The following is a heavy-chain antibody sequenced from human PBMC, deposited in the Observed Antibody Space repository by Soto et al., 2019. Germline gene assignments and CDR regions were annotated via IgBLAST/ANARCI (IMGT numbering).Heavy chain of an antibody. CDR2: TIPVSGTT. CDR1: GDSFNDYP. V-gene: IGHV1-69*01. J-gene: IGHJ4*02. Sequence: QVQLVQSGAEVRKPGSSVKVSCHSSGDSFNDYPVTWVRQAPGQGLEWMGGTIPVSGTTNYAQEFQGRVTITADVSTSTVYMELSSLKYEDTALYDCASSYGVSWYGDFWGQGTLVTVSS. D-gene: IGHD6-13*01. CDR3: ASSYGVSWYGDF.